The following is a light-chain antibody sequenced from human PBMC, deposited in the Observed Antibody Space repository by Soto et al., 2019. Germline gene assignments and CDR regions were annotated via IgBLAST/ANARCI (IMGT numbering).Light chain of an antibody. CDR1: QTISTY. CDR2: AAS. V-gene: IGKV1-39*01. Sequence: DIQINQSRSSVSQSVRERVTITCRASQTISTYLNWYQQKPGKAPKLLIYAASSLQSGVPSRFSGSGSGTEFTLTISSLQPEDFATYYCQQSDNAPLTSGGGTKVDI. CDR3: QQSDNAPLT. J-gene: IGKJ4*01.